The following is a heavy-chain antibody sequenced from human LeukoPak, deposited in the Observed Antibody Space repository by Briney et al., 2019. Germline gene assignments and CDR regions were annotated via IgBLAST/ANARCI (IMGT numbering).Heavy chain of an antibody. CDR3: ARDERYCSGGSCYGPDY. J-gene: IGHJ4*02. CDR1: GFTFSSYA. V-gene: IGHV3-30-3*01. CDR2: ISYDGSNK. D-gene: IGHD2-15*01. Sequence: GGSLRLSCAASGFTFSSYAMSWVRQAPGKGLEWVAVISYDGSNKYYADSVKGRFTISRDNSKNTLYLQMNSLRAEDTAVYYCARDERYCSGGSCYGPDYWGQGTLVTVSS.